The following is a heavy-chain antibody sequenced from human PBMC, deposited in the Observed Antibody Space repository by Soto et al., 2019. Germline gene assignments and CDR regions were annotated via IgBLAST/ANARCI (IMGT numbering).Heavy chain of an antibody. J-gene: IGHJ4*02. V-gene: IGHV3-33*01. CDR3: ARAYGSGRQSPDY. Sequence: GGSLRRSCAASGFTFSRYVMHWVRQAPGKGLEWAAVIWYDGSNKYYADSVKGRFTISRDNSKNTLYLQMNSLRAEDTAVYYCARAYGSGRQSPDYWGQGTLVTVSS. CDR1: GFTFSRYV. CDR2: IWYDGSNK. D-gene: IGHD3-10*01.